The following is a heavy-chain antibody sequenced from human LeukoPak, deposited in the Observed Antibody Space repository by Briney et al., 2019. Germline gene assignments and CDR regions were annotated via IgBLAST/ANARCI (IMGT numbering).Heavy chain of an antibody. V-gene: IGHV3-21*01. CDR1: GFTFSSYS. Sequence: PGGSLRLSCAASGFTFSSYSMNWVRQAPGKGLEWVSSISSSSSYIYYAVSVKGRFTISRDNAKNSLYLQMNSLRAEDTAVYYCARDTFIYGGPYYYYYGMDVWGQGTTVTVSS. CDR2: ISSSSSYI. CDR3: ARDTFIYGGPYYYYYGMDV. D-gene: IGHD4-23*01. J-gene: IGHJ6*02.